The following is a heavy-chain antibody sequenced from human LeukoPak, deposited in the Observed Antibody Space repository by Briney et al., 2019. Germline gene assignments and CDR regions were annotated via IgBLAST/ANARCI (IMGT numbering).Heavy chain of an antibody. V-gene: IGHV4-4*07. CDR3: ARDQMVRGVPHAFDI. J-gene: IGHJ3*02. Sequence: SETLSLTCTVSGGSISSYYWSWIRQPAGKGLEWIGRIYTSGSTNYNPSLKSRVTMSVDTSKNQFSLKLSSVTAADTAVYYCARDQMVRGVPHAFDIWGQGTMVTVSS. CDR2: IYTSGST. D-gene: IGHD3-10*01. CDR1: GGSISSYY.